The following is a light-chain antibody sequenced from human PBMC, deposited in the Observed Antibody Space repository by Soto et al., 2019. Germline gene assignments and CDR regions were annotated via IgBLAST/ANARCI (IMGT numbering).Light chain of an antibody. CDR2: AAS. J-gene: IGKJ2*01. CDR3: QQSYSTQYT. V-gene: IGKV1-39*01. Sequence: DIQMTQSPSSLSASVGDRVTITCRAIQSISSYLNWYQQKPGKAPKLLIYAASSLQSGVPSRFSGSGSGTDFTLTISSLQPEDFATYYCQQSYSTQYTFGQGTKLEIK. CDR1: QSISSY.